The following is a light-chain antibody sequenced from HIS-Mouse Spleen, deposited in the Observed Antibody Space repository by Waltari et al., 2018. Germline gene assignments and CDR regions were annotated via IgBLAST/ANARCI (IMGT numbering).Light chain of an antibody. CDR1: QGISSA. Sequence: AIQLTHSPSALSASEGDRVTITCRASQGISSALAWYQQKPGKAPKLLIYDASSLESGVPSRFSGSGSGTDFTLTISSLQPEDFATYYCQQFNSYPFTFGPGTKVDIK. J-gene: IGKJ3*01. CDR2: DAS. V-gene: IGKV1-13*02. CDR3: QQFNSYPFT.